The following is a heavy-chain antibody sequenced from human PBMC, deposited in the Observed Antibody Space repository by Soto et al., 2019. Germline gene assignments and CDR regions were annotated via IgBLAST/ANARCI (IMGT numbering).Heavy chain of an antibody. V-gene: IGHV3-53*01. D-gene: IGHD3-22*01. CDR3: ASYDSSGYYYFDY. J-gene: IGHJ4*02. CDR2: IYSGGST. CDR1: GFTVSSNY. Sequence: SGGSRRLSCAASGFTVSSNYMSWVRQAPGKGLEWVSVIYSGGSTYYADSVKGRFTISRDNSKNTLYLQMNSLRAEDTAVYYCASYDSSGYYYFDYWGQGTLVTVSS.